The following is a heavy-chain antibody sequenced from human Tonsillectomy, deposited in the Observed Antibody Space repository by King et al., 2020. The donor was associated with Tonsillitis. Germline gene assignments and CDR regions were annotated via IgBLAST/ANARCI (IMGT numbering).Heavy chain of an antibody. D-gene: IGHD2-15*01. CDR1: GDSVKTGTYS. J-gene: IGHJ4*02. CDR2: VHFTGNT. V-gene: IGHV4-30-4*07. CDR3: AKCHSGGTCYS. Sequence: QLQESGPGVVRPSQTLSLTCTVSGDSVKTGTYSWTWIRQAPEKGLEWIGYVHFTGNTKYNPSLKSRLTISIDTLRNHFSLKLTSVTAADTAVYYCAKCHSGGTCYSWGRGTLVTVSS.